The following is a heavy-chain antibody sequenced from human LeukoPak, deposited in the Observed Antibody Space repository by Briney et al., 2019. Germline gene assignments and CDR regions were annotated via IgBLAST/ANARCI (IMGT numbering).Heavy chain of an antibody. CDR2: VSAYNGNT. J-gene: IGHJ4*02. V-gene: IGHV1-18*01. CDR3: ARVQADSSGYFFPFDY. CDR1: GYTFTSYG. Sequence: ASVTVSCKASGYTFTSYGISWVRQAPGQGLEWLGWVSAYNGNTNYAQKLQGRVTMTTDTSTSTAYMELRRLRSDDTAVYYCARVQADSSGYFFPFDYWGQGTLVTVSS. D-gene: IGHD3-22*01.